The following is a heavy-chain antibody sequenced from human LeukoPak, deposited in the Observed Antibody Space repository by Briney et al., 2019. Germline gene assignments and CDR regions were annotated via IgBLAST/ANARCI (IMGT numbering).Heavy chain of an antibody. V-gene: IGHV3-21*01. CDR1: GFTFSSYS. J-gene: IGHJ4*02. CDR3: AGRACSNGVCHFDY. D-gene: IGHD2-8*01. Sequence: MAGGSLRLSCAASGFTFSSYSMSWVRRAPGKGLEWVSSISSSNSFTYYADSVKGRFTIARDNAKNSLSLQMNSLRAEDTAVYYCAGRACSNGVCHFDYWGQGTLATVSS. CDR2: ISSSNSFT.